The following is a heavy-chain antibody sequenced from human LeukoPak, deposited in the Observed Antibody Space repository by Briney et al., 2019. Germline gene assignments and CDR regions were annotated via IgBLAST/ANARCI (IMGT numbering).Heavy chain of an antibody. CDR1: GFTFSSYA. V-gene: IGHV3-30*04. CDR2: ISYDGSNK. CDR3: ARDQGILTGDYYYGMDV. D-gene: IGHD3-9*01. J-gene: IGHJ6*04. Sequence: GRSLRLSCAASGFTFSSYAMHGVRQAPGKGLEGVAVISYDGSNKYYADSVKGRFTISRDNSKNTLYLQMNSLRAEDTAVYYCARDQGILTGDYYYGMDVWGKGTTVTVSS.